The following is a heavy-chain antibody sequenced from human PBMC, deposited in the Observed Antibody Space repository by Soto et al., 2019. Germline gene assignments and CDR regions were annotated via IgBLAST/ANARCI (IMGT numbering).Heavy chain of an antibody. CDR1: GGSFSGYY. CDR3: ARGPPTFSPKKNWFDP. Sequence: SETLSLTCAVYGGSFSGYYWSWIRQPPGKGLEWIGEITHSGSTNYNPPLKSRVTISVDTSKNQFSLKLSSVTAADTAVYYCARGPPTFSPKKNWFDPWGQGTLVTVSS. CDR2: ITHSGST. J-gene: IGHJ5*02. V-gene: IGHV4-34*01.